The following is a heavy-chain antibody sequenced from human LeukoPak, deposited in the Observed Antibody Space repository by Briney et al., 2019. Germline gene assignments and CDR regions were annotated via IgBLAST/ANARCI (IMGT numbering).Heavy chain of an antibody. J-gene: IGHJ5*02. V-gene: IGHV4-34*01. CDR2: INHSGST. CDR1: GGSFSGYY. Sequence: SETLSLTCAVYGGSFSGYYWSWIRQPPGKGLEWIGEINHSGSTNYNPSLKSRVTISVDTSKNQFSLKLSSVTAADTAVYYCARASGGSCYSCYNWFDPWGQGTLVTVSS. D-gene: IGHD2-15*01. CDR3: ARASGGSCYSCYNWFDP.